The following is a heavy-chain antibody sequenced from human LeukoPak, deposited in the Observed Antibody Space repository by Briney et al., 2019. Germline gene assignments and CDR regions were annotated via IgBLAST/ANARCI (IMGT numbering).Heavy chain of an antibody. CDR3: ARRGYDFWSGTVDY. Sequence: GGSLRLSCAASGFTFSSYSMSWVRQAPGKGLEWVANIKQDGSEKNYVGSVKGRFTISRDNAKNSLYLQMNSLRAEDTAVYYCARRGYDFWSGTVDYWGQGTLVTVSS. J-gene: IGHJ4*02. CDR2: IKQDGSEK. CDR1: GFTFSSYS. V-gene: IGHV3-7*01. D-gene: IGHD3-3*01.